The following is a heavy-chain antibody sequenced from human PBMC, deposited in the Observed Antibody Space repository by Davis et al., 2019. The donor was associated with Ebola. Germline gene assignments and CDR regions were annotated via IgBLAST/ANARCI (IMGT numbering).Heavy chain of an antibody. CDR2: INSDGSST. CDR3: AKSGEGQQLDEGCDY. D-gene: IGHD6-13*01. V-gene: IGHV3-74*01. CDR1: GFTFSSYW. Sequence: GESLKISCAASGFTFSSYWMHWVRQAPGKGLVWVSRINSDGSSTSYADSVKGRFTISRDNAKNTLYLQMNSLRAEDTAVYYCAKSGEGQQLDEGCDYWGQGTRVTVSS. J-gene: IGHJ4*02.